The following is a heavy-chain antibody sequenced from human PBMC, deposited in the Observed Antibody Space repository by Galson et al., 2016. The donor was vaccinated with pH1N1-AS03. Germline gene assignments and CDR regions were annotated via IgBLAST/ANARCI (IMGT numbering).Heavy chain of an antibody. CDR2: IYYSGAT. CDR1: GDSVSGGSHY. CDR3: ARSKGITLVDDGAFDI. V-gene: IGHV4-61*01. Sequence: SETLSLTCTVSGDSVSGGSHYWNWVRQPPGKGLEWIAYIYYSGATKYNPSLQSRVTISVDSSKNQFALKLASVTAADTAVYFCARSKGITLVDDGAFDIWGRGTMVTVSS. D-gene: IGHD3-16*01. J-gene: IGHJ3*02.